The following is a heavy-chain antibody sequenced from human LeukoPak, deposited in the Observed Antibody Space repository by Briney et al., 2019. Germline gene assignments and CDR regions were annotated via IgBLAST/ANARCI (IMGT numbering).Heavy chain of an antibody. CDR1: GYTFNGYY. CDR3: ARGPFRNVDTAMVASRFDP. J-gene: IGHJ5*02. CDR2: INPDSCDT. V-gene: IGHV1-2*02. Sequence: ASVKVSCKASGYTFNGYYIHWVRLAPGRGLEWMGWINPDSCDTNYLQKFQGRVTMTRDTSISIAYMELSRLRSDDTAVYFCARGPFRNVDTAMVASRFDPWGQGTLVTVSS. D-gene: IGHD5-18*01.